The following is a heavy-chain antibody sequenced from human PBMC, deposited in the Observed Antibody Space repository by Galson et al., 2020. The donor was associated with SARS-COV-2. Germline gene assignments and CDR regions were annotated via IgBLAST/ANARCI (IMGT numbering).Heavy chain of an antibody. CDR1: GFTFSSYG. CDR3: ARDGWSSSGYYLRVWDYYYYYGMDV. V-gene: IGHV3-33*01. Sequence: GGSLRLSCAASGFTFSSYGMHWVRQAPGKGLEWVAVIWYDGSNKYYADSVKGRFTISRDNSKNTLYLQMNSLRAEDTAVYYCARDGWSSSGYYLRVWDYYYYYGMDVWGQGTTVTVSS. CDR2: IWYDGSNK. D-gene: IGHD3-22*01. J-gene: IGHJ6*02.